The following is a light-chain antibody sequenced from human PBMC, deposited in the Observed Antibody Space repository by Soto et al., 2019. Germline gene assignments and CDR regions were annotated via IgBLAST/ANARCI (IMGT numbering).Light chain of an antibody. CDR1: QSVSNY. J-gene: IGKJ4*01. CDR3: QQRSSWPLLT. Sequence: IVLTQSPANLSLSPGERATLSCRASQSVSNYLAWFQQKPGQAPRLLIYDASNRATGIPARFSGSGSGTNFPLTISSLEPEDFAVYYCQQRSSWPLLTFGGGTKVEI. V-gene: IGKV3-11*01. CDR2: DAS.